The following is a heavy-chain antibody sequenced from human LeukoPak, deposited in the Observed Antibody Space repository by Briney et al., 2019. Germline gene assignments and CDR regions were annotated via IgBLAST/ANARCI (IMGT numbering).Heavy chain of an antibody. D-gene: IGHD6-13*01. CDR1: GYTFTGYY. V-gene: IGHV1-2*06. CDR2: INPNSGGT. J-gene: IGHJ4*02. CDR3: ARDPRQQLPSSGYFDY. Sequence: ASVKVSCKASGYTFTGYYMHWVRQAPGQGLEWMGRINPNSGGTNYAQKLQGRVTMTRDTSISTAYMELSRLRSDDTAVYYCARDPRQQLPSSGYFDYWGQGTLVTVSS.